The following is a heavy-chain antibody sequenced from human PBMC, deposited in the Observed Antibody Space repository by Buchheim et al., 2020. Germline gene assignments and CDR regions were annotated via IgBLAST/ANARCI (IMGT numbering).Heavy chain of an antibody. Sequence: QVQLQESGPGLVKPSETLSLTCTVSGGSISSYFWSWIRQPPGKGLEWIGYIYYSGSTNYNPSLKIRVPISIDTSKNQFSLQLSSVTAADTAVYYCARGRYSISFFDYWGQGTL. CDR3: ARGRYSISFFDY. J-gene: IGHJ4*02. CDR1: GGSISSYF. D-gene: IGHD6-6*01. V-gene: IGHV4-59*01. CDR2: IYYSGST.